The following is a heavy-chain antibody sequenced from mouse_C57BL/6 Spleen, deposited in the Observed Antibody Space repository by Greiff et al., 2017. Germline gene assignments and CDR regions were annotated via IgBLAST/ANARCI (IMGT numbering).Heavy chain of an antibody. CDR1: GYTFTSYW. V-gene: IGHV1-61*01. CDR2: IYPADSET. Sequence: QVQLQQPGAELVRPGSSVKLSCKASGYTFTSYWMAWVKQRPGQGLEWIGNIYPADSETHYNQKFKDKATLTVDKSSSTAYMQLSSLTSEDSAVYYCARRGATVVARAMDCWGQGTSVTVSS. CDR3: ARRGATVVARAMDC. D-gene: IGHD1-1*01. J-gene: IGHJ4*01.